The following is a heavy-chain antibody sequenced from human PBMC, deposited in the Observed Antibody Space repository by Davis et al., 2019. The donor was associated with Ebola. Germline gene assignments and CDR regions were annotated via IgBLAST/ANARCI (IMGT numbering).Heavy chain of an antibody. CDR2: IYYSGST. J-gene: IGHJ4*02. Sequence: SETLSLTCTVSGGSISSSSYYWGWIRQPPGKGLEWFGSIYYSGSTYYNPSLKSRVTISVDTSKNQFSLKLSSVTAADTAVYYCARFGTYIDYWGQGTLVTVSS. D-gene: IGHD3-10*01. CDR1: GGSISSSSYY. V-gene: IGHV4-39*01. CDR3: ARFGTYIDY.